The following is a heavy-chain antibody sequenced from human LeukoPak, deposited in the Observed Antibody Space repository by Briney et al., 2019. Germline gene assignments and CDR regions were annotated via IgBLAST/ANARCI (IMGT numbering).Heavy chain of an antibody. Sequence: SVKVSCKASGGTFSSYAISWVRQAPGQGLEWMGRIIPIFGTANYAQKFQGRVTITTDESTSTAYMELSSLRSEDTAVYYCARGGRIAACTHDAFDIWGQGTMVTVSS. D-gene: IGHD6-13*01. J-gene: IGHJ3*02. V-gene: IGHV1-69*05. CDR1: GGTFSSYA. CDR3: ARGGRIAACTHDAFDI. CDR2: IIPIFGTA.